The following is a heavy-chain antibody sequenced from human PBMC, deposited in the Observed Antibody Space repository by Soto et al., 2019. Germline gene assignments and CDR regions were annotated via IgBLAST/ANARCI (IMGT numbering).Heavy chain of an antibody. V-gene: IGHV2-5*02. CDR2: IYWDDDK. CDR3: AHRVLRTVFGLVTTTAIYFDF. J-gene: IGHJ4*02. CDR1: GFSLTTSGVG. D-gene: IGHD3-3*01. Sequence: QITLNESGPTVVRPTETLTLTCRFSGFSLTTSGVGVGWIRQSPGKAPEWLALIYWDDDKRYSASLKSRITITKDTSKNHVVLTVSDLDPTDTATYYCAHRVLRTVFGLVTTTAIYFDFWGQGTPVAVSS.